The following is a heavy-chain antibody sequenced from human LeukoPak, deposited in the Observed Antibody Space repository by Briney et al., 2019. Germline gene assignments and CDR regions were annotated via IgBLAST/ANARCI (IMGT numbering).Heavy chain of an antibody. CDR1: GGSISSYY. Sequence: KPSETLSLTCTVSGGSISSYYWSWIRQPAGKGLEWIGRIYTSGSTNYNPSLKSRVTMSVDTSKNQFSLKLSSVTAADTAVYYCARGREPITIFGVVPHGAFDIWGQGTMVTVSS. CDR2: IYTSGST. CDR3: ARGREPITIFGVVPHGAFDI. J-gene: IGHJ3*02. V-gene: IGHV4-4*07. D-gene: IGHD3-3*01.